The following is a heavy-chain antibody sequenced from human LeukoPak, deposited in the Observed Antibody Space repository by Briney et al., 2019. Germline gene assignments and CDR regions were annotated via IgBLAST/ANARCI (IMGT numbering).Heavy chain of an antibody. CDR1: GFTFSSYA. CDR3: ARDSTWLEYYFDY. V-gene: IGHV3-23*01. D-gene: IGHD6-19*01. Sequence: PGGSLRLSCAASGFTFSSYAMSWVRQAPGKGLEWVSAISGSGGSTYYADSVKGRFTISRDNAKNSLYLQMNSLRDEDTAVYYCARDSTWLEYYFDYWGQGTLVTVSS. J-gene: IGHJ4*02. CDR2: ISGSGGST.